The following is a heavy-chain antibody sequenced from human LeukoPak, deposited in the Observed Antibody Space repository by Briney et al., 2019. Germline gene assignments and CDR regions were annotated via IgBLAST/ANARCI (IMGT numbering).Heavy chain of an antibody. Sequence: GGSLRLSCAASGFTFSSYAVHWVRQAPGRGLEWVSAIGTAGDTYYPGSVKGRFTISRENAKNSLYLQMNSLRAEDTAVYYCARDRSRGWFDPWGQGTLVTVSS. V-gene: IGHV3-13*01. CDR1: GFTFSSYA. CDR2: IGTAGDT. D-gene: IGHD3-10*01. J-gene: IGHJ5*02. CDR3: ARDRSRGWFDP.